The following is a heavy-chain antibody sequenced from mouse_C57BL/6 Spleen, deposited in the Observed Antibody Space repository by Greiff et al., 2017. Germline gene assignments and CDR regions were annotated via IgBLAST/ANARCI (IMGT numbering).Heavy chain of an antibody. CDR1: GYTFTDYY. V-gene: IGHV1-26*01. Sequence: EVQLQQSGPELVKPGASVKISCKASGYTFTDYYMNWVKQSHGKSLEWIGDINPNNGGTSYNQKFKGKATLTVDKSSSTAYMELRSLTSEDSAVYYCAGGSSYSYAMDYWGQGTSVTVSS. CDR2: INPNNGGT. D-gene: IGHD1-1*01. CDR3: AGGSSYSYAMDY. J-gene: IGHJ4*01.